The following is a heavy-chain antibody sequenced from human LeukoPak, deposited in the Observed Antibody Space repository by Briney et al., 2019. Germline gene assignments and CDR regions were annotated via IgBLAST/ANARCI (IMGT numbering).Heavy chain of an antibody. CDR2: ISSSGSTI. J-gene: IGHJ4*02. Sequence: GGSLRLSCAASGFTFSDYYMSWIRQAPGKGLEWVSYISSSGSTIYYAGSVKGRFTISRDNAKNSLYLQMNSLRAEDTAVYYCARETSSGWDVKRYYFDYWGQGTLVTVSS. CDR1: GFTFSDYY. D-gene: IGHD6-19*01. V-gene: IGHV3-11*01. CDR3: ARETSSGWDVKRYYFDY.